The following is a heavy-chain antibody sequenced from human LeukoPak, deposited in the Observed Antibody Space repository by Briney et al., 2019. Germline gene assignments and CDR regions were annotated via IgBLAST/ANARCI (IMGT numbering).Heavy chain of an antibody. J-gene: IGHJ3*02. CDR1: GGSISSYY. CDR2: IYYSGST. D-gene: IGHD3-10*01. CDR3: AGSYPYYYGSGSRAFDI. Sequence: SETLSLTCTVSGGSISSYYWSWIRQPPGQGLEWIGYIYYSGSTNYNPSLKSRVTISVDTSKNQFSLKLSSVTAADTAVYYCAGSYPYYYGSGSRAFDIWGQGTMVTVSS. V-gene: IGHV4-59*01.